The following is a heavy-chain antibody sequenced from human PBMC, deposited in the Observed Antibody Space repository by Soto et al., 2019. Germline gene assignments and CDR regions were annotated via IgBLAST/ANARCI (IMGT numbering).Heavy chain of an antibody. CDR1: GFSLTTSGVG. CDR2: IYWDDDK. Sequence: QITLNESGPTLVKPTQTLTLTCTFSGFSLTTSGVGVGWIRQSPGKAPEWLALIYWDDDKRYSPSLKSRLTITKDTSKNQVVLTMANLDPADTATYYCAHRVLRTVFGLVMTTAIYFDFWGQGTPVAVSS. J-gene: IGHJ4*02. D-gene: IGHD3-3*01. CDR3: AHRVLRTVFGLVMTTAIYFDF. V-gene: IGHV2-5*02.